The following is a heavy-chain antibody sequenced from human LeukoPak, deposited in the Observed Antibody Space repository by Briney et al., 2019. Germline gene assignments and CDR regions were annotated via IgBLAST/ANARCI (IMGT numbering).Heavy chain of an antibody. CDR1: GFTFSGFE. V-gene: IGHV3-48*03. CDR2: ISSSGSAK. CDR3: ASLDY. Sequence: PGVSLRLSCAATGFTFSGFEMNWVRQAPGKGLEWVSYISSSGSAKYYADSVKGRFTISRDNTKSSLYLQMNSLRGEDTAVYYCASLDYWGQGTLVTVFS. J-gene: IGHJ4*02.